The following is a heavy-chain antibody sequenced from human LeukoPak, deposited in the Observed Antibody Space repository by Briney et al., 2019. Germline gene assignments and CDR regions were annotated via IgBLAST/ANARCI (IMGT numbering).Heavy chain of an antibody. Sequence: GGSLRLSCAASGFTFSSYAMSWVRQAPGKGLEWVSSISGSDGTTYYADSVKGRFTISRDNSKYTLSLQMDSLRTEDTAVYYCAKVDNWKYGHHDLWGQGTLVTVSS. V-gene: IGHV3-23*01. CDR1: GFTFSSYA. J-gene: IGHJ5*02. D-gene: IGHD1-1*01. CDR2: ISGSDGTT. CDR3: AKVDNWKYGHHDL.